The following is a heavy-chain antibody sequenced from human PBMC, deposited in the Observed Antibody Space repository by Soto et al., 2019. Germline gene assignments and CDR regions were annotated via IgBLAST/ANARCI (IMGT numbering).Heavy chain of an antibody. Sequence: GGSLRLSCAASGFTFSSYGMHWVRQAPGKGLEWVAVIWYDGSNKYYADSVKGRFTISRDNSKNTLYLQMNSLRAEDTAVYYCARTRLRGLDFDYWGQGTLVTVSS. D-gene: IGHD2-21*02. CDR2: IWYDGSNK. CDR3: ARTRLRGLDFDY. J-gene: IGHJ4*02. CDR1: GFTFSSYG. V-gene: IGHV3-33*01.